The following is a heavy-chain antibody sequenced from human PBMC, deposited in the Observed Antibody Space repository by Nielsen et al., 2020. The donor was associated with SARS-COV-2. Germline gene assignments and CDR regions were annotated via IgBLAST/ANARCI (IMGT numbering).Heavy chain of an antibody. CDR2: IYHSGST. CDR3: ARRYSSGGFDY. CDR1: GGSISSSNW. J-gene: IGHJ4*02. Sequence: SETLSLTCAVSGGSISSSNWWSWVRQPPGKGLEWIGEIYHSGSTNYNPSLKSRVTISVDTSKNQFSLKLSSVTAADTAVYYCARRYSSGGFDYWGQGTLVTVSS. D-gene: IGHD6-19*01. V-gene: IGHV4-4*02.